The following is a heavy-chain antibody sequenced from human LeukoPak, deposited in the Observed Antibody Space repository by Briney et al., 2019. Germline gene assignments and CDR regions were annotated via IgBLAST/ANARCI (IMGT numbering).Heavy chain of an antibody. V-gene: IGHV4-34*01. Sequence: SETLSLTCAVYGGSFSGYYWSWIRQPPGKGLEWIGEINYSGSTNYNPSLKSRVTISVDTSKNQFSLKLSSVTAADTAVYYCARGQLYYDILTGYSLWGQGTLVTVSS. CDR2: INYSGST. D-gene: IGHD3-9*01. J-gene: IGHJ4*02. CDR3: ARGQLYYDILTGYSL. CDR1: GGSFSGYY.